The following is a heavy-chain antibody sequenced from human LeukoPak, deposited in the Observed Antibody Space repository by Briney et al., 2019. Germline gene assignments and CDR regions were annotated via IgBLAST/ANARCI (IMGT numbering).Heavy chain of an antibody. CDR2: ISGSGGST. CDR3: AKDRAGREGFDY. V-gene: IGHV3-23*01. J-gene: IGHJ4*02. D-gene: IGHD1-26*01. Sequence: GGSLRLSCAASGFTFSSYAMSWVRQAPGKGLEWVSAISGSGGSTYYADSVKGRFTTSRDNSKNTLYLQMNSLRAEDTAVYYCAKDRAGREGFDYWGQGTLVTVSS. CDR1: GFTFSSYA.